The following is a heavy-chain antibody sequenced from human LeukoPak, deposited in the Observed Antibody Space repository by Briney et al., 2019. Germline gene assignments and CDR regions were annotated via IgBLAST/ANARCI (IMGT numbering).Heavy chain of an antibody. V-gene: IGHV1-69*13. J-gene: IGHJ3*02. Sequence: SVRVSCKASGGTFSSYAISWVRQAPGQGLEWMGGIIPIFGTANYAQKFQGRVTITADESTSTAYMELSSLRSEDTAVYYCARGIVGAYGAFDIWGQGTMVTVSS. CDR2: IIPIFGTA. D-gene: IGHD1-26*01. CDR1: GGTFSSYA. CDR3: ARGIVGAYGAFDI.